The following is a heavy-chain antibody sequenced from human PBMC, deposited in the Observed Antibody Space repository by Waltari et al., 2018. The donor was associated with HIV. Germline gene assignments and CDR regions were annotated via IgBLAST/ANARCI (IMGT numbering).Heavy chain of an antibody. D-gene: IGHD5-18*01. V-gene: IGHV1-69*01. Sequence: QVQPVQSGAEVKKPGSSVKVSCKASVGTFSNSAINWVRQAPGQGLEWMGGIIPIFGSPNYAQKFQGRVTITADESTSTVYMKLSSLRSEDTAVYYCASASRDTAMGAFDIWGQGTMVTVSS. CDR3: ASASRDTAMGAFDI. CDR1: VGTFSNSA. CDR2: IIPIFGSP. J-gene: IGHJ3*02.